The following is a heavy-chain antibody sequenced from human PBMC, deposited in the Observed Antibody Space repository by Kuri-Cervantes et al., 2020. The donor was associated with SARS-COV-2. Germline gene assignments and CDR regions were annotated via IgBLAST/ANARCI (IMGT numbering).Heavy chain of an antibody. J-gene: IGHJ4*02. CDR1: GGSISSSSYY. D-gene: IGHD3-16*02. Sequence: ESLKISCTVAGGSISSSSYYWGWLRQPPGKGLEWIGSIYYSGSTYYNPSLKSRVTISVDTSKNQFSLKLSSVTAADTAVYYCASLLSYYDYVWGSYRYYYFDYWGQGTLVTVSS. CDR3: ASLLSYYDYVWGSYRYYYFDY. CDR2: IYYSGST. V-gene: IGHV4-39*01.